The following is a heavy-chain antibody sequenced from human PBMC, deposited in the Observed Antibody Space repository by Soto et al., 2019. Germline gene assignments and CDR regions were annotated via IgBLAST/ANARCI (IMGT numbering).Heavy chain of an antibody. CDR1: GGSFSGYY. D-gene: IGHD3-3*01. CDR2: INHSGST. V-gene: IGHV4-34*01. Sequence: SETLSLTCAVYGGSFSGYYWSWIRQPPGKGLEWIGEINHSGSTNYNPSLKIRVTISVDTSKNQFSLKLIFVTAADTVVYYCARRTTYYDFWSGSKIYYYYYYMDVWGKGTTVTVSS. J-gene: IGHJ6*03. CDR3: ARRTTYYDFWSGSKIYYYYYYMDV.